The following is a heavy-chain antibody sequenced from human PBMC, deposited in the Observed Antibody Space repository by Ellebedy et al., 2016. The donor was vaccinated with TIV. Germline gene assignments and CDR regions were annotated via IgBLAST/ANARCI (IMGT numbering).Heavy chain of an antibody. CDR3: ARDLGPIVATILEQREENAFDI. J-gene: IGHJ3*02. Sequence: PGGSLRLSCAASGFTVSSNYMSWVRQAPGKGLEWVSVIYSGGSTYYADSVKGRFTISRDNSKNTLYLQMNSLRAEDTAVYYCARDLGPIVATILEQREENAFDIWGQGTMVTVSS. D-gene: IGHD5-12*01. V-gene: IGHV3-66*01. CDR2: IYSGGST. CDR1: GFTVSSNY.